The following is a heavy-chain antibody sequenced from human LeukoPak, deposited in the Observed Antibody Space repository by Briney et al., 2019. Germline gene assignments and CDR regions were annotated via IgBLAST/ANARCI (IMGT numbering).Heavy chain of an antibody. CDR2: IYIGGST. V-gene: IGHV3-53*01. D-gene: IGHD1-26*01. CDR1: GFTVSSNY. CDR3: ARGAQSYGYYIDF. Sequence: QPGGSLRLSCAVSGFTVSSNYMSSVRQAPGKGMGWVSFIYIGGSTYYEDSCKARFPISRDNSKNPRYLQLKGLSAEDTADSYCARGAQSYGYYIDFWGKGTTVTVSS. J-gene: IGHJ6*03.